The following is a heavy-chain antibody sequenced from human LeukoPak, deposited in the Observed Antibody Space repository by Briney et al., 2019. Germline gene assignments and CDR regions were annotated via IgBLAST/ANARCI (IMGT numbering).Heavy chain of an antibody. CDR3: ASRKLGNDY. V-gene: IGHV4-39*07. J-gene: IGHJ4*02. Sequence: SETLSLTCTVSGGSISSSSYYWGWIRQPPGKGLEWIGSIYYSGSTYYNPSLKRRVTISADTSQHQFSLKLSSVPAGETAVYYCASRKLGNDYWGQGTLVSVSS. CDR1: GGSISSSSYY. CDR2: IYYSGST. D-gene: IGHD7-27*01.